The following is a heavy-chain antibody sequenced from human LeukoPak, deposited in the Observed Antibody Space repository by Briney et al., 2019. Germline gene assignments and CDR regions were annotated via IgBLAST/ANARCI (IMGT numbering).Heavy chain of an antibody. Sequence: ASVKVSCKASGNTGYAFSNYGLSWVRQAPGQGLEWMGWINSYNGNTNYAQNLQGRVTMTTDTSTSTAYMELRSLRSDDTAVYYCARGRRDFWSGFSTYSDAFDVWGQGTVVTVS. CDR2: INSYNGNT. V-gene: IGHV1-18*01. D-gene: IGHD3-3*01. CDR3: ARGRRDFWSGFSTYSDAFDV. J-gene: IGHJ3*01. CDR1: GNTGYAFSNYG.